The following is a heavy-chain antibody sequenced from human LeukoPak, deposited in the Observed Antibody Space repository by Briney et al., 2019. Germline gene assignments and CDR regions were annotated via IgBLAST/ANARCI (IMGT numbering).Heavy chain of an antibody. V-gene: IGHV3-23*01. J-gene: IGHJ6*02. D-gene: IGHD2-2*01. CDR2: ISGSGGST. CDR3: AKDPVVVPAAIGMDV. CDR1: GFTFSSYA. Sequence: GGSLRLSCAASGFTFSSYAMSWVRQAPGKGLEWVSAISGSGGSTYYADSVKGRFTISRDNSKNTLYLQMNSLRAEDTAVYYWAKDPVVVPAAIGMDVWGQGTTVTVSS.